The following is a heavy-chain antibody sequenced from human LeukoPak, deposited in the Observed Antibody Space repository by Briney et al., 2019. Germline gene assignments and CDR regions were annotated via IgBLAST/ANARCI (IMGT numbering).Heavy chain of an antibody. D-gene: IGHD6-13*01. CDR2: NYHSRNT. CDR3: AGTYSLYDPFDI. J-gene: IGHJ3*02. CDR1: NYSISSGYY. V-gene: IGHV4-38-2*02. Sequence: SETLSLTCTVSNYSISSGYYGAWIRQPPGEGLEWIEHNYHSRNTYYNPSLKSRVSLSVDTSENQFSLKLSSVTAADTAVYYCAGTYSLYDPFDIWGQGTMVTVSS.